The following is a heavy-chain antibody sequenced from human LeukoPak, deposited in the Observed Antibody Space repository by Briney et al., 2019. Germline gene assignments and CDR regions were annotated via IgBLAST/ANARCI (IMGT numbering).Heavy chain of an antibody. Sequence: PSEALSLTCAVYGGSFNGYYWSWIRQPPGKGLEWIGEINHSGSTNYNPSLKSRVTISVDTSKNQFSLKLSSVTAADTAVYYCARGTRYYDFWSGPWAGYYFDYWGQGTLVTVSS. D-gene: IGHD3-3*01. CDR1: GGSFNGYY. CDR3: ARGTRYYDFWSGPWAGYYFDY. V-gene: IGHV4-34*01. CDR2: INHSGST. J-gene: IGHJ4*02.